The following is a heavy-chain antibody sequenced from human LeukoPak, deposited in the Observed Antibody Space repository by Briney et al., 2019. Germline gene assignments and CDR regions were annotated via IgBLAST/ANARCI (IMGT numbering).Heavy chain of an antibody. CDR3: AIMHGYYDGSGYWVQ. Sequence: TGGSLRLSCAASGFTFTSYAMSWVRQAPGKGLERVSFIAPGGITTSYADSVKGRFTISRDNPRKTLYMQMNSLRDEDTALYYCAIMHGYYDGSGYWVQWGQGALVTVSS. J-gene: IGHJ4*02. V-gene: IGHV3-23*01. CDR2: IAPGGITT. CDR1: GFTFTSYA. D-gene: IGHD3-22*01.